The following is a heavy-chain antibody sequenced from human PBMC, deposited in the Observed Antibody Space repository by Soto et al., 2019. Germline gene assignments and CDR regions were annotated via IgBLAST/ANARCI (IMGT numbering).Heavy chain of an antibody. CDR1: GYTFTGYY. D-gene: IGHD3-10*01. CDR2: INPNSGGT. CDR3: AICGSGSYYTDWFDP. J-gene: IGHJ5*02. V-gene: IGHV1-2*04. Sequence: GASVKVSCKASGYTFTGYYMHWVRQAPGQGLEWMGWINPNSGGTNYAQKFQGWVTMTRDTSISTAYMELGRLRSDDTAVYYCAICGSGSYYTDWFDPWGQGTLVTVSS.